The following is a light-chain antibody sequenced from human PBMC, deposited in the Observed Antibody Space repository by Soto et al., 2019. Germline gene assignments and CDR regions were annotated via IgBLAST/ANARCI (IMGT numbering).Light chain of an antibody. CDR2: GSS. J-gene: IGLJ2*01. Sequence: QSVVTQPPSVSGAPGQRVTISCTGCSSNIGAGHVVHWYQQFPGRAPNLLIYGSSNRPSGVPDRFSGSKSGTSASLAITGLQAEDEAYYYCQFYDNTLSASVFGGGTKLTVL. CDR3: QFYDNTLSASV. CDR1: SSNIGAGHV. V-gene: IGLV1-40*01.